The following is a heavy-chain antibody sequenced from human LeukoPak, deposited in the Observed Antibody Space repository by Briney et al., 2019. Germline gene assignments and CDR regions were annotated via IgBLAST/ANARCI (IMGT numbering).Heavy chain of an antibody. CDR3: EKENGPEDGRFDY. D-gene: IGHD1-26*01. CDR2: ISWDGDRT. CDR1: GFNFNDHT. J-gene: IGHJ4*02. V-gene: IGHV3-43*01. Sequence: GGSLSLSCAASGFNFNDHTMHWVRQAPGRGLEWVSLISWDGDRTYYVDSVKGRFTISRDNGRRTLFLLMNSLRLEDSAVYYCEKENGPEDGRFDYWGQGTRVAVSS.